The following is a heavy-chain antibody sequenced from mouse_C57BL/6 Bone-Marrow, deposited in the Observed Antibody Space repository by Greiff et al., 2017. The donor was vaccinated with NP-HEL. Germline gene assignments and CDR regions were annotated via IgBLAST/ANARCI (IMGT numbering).Heavy chain of an antibody. Sequence: EVQRVESGGGLVQPGGSLSLSCAASGFTFTDYYMSWVRQPPGKALEWLGFIRNKANGYTTEYSASVKGQFTISRDNSQSILYLQMNALRAEDSATYYCARWLPYWYFDVWGTGTTVTVSS. J-gene: IGHJ1*03. V-gene: IGHV7-3*01. CDR3: ARWLPYWYFDV. CDR1: GFTFTDYY. D-gene: IGHD2-2*01. CDR2: IRNKANGYTT.